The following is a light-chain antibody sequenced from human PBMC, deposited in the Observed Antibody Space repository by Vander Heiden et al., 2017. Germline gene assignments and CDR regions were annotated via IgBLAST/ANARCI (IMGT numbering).Light chain of an antibody. CDR1: QSVSIRF. Sequence: EVVFTLPPCSLPFSPWEGVTLSCMTSQSVSIRFLAWYQQKPGQAPKLLMYDTSSRATGIPDRFSGSGSGTEFTLTISRLEPDDFAVYYCQLYGTSPLLTFGGGTKVEIK. CDR3: QLYGTSPLLT. CDR2: DTS. J-gene: IGKJ4*01. V-gene: IGKV3-20*01.